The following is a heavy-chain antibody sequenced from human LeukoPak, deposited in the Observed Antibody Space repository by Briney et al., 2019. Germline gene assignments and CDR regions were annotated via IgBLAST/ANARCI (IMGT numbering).Heavy chain of an antibody. J-gene: IGHJ4*02. CDR2: ISSSGSTI. CDR1: GFTFSDYY. Sequence: PGGSLRLSCAASGFTFSDYYMTWIRQAPGKGLEWVSYISSSGSTIYYADSMKGRFTISRDNANKSLYLQMNNLRAEDTAVYYCAREGASAALSYWYFDYWGQGTLVTVSS. V-gene: IGHV3-11*04. CDR3: AREGASAALSYWYFDY. D-gene: IGHD6-13*01.